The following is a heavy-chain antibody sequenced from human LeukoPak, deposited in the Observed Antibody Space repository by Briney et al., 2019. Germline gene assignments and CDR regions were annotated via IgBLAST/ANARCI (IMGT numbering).Heavy chain of an antibody. CDR2: ISYDVSNK. CDR1: GFTFSSYA. J-gene: IGHJ4*02. Sequence: PGGSLRLSCAASGFTFSSYATHWVRQAPGKGLEWVALISYDVSNKYYAESVKGRFTISRDNSKNTLYLQMNSLRVEDTAVYYCARNLYESSGYYYFEYWGQGTLVTVSS. D-gene: IGHD3-22*01. CDR3: ARNLYESSGYYYFEY. V-gene: IGHV3-30-3*01.